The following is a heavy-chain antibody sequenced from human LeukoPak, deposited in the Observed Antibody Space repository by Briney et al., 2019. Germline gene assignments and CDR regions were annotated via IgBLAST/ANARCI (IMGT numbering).Heavy chain of an antibody. J-gene: IGHJ4*02. CDR3: ARAASGYSYGLYWG. CDR1: GFTFTGYY. D-gene: IGHD5-18*01. V-gene: IGHV1-2*04. Sequence: ASVKVSCRASGFTFTGYYMHWVRQAPGQGLEWMGWINPNSGGTNYAQKFQGWVTMTRDTSISTAYMELSRLRSDDTAVYYCARAASGYSYGLYWGWGQGTLVTVSS. CDR2: INPNSGGT.